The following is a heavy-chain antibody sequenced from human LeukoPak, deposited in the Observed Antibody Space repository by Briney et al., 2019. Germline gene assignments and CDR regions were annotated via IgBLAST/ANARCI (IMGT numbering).Heavy chain of an antibody. CDR1: GYTFTGYY. Sequence: GASVKVSCKASGYTFTGYYMHWVRQAPGQGLEWMGWINPNSGGTNYAQKFQGWVTMTRDTSISTAYMELSRLRSDDTAVYYCAREEGSWYQYSYYFDYWGQGTLVTVSS. J-gene: IGHJ4*02. V-gene: IGHV1-2*04. D-gene: IGHD6-13*01. CDR3: AREEGSWYQYSYYFDY. CDR2: INPNSGGT.